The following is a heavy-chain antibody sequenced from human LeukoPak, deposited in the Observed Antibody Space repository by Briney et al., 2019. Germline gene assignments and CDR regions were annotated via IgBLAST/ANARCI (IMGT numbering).Heavy chain of an antibody. V-gene: IGHV1-2*02. Sequence: ASVKVSCKASGYDFTAYKIHWVRLTPGQGLEWMGWINPDSSATYLSQKFQARFTMTRDASINTIYMGLSSLKSDDTAVYYCARDALYYGLDVWGLGTTVSVSS. CDR3: ARDALYYGLDV. J-gene: IGHJ6*02. D-gene: IGHD2-15*01. CDR1: GYDFTAYK. CDR2: INPDSSAT.